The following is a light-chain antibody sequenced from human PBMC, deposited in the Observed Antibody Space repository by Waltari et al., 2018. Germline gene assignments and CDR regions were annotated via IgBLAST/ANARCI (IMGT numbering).Light chain of an antibody. CDR1: NSNIVNNY. CDR2: RNK. J-gene: IGLJ3*02. CDR3: AAWDDSLSGWV. Sequence: QSALTQPPSASGTPGQWVTLSCSGSNSNIVNNYVYWYQHLPGTAPKLLIDRNKQRPSGVPDRFSASTSGASASLAISGLRPEDEAHYYCAAWDDSLSGWVFGGGTKLTVL. V-gene: IGLV1-47*01.